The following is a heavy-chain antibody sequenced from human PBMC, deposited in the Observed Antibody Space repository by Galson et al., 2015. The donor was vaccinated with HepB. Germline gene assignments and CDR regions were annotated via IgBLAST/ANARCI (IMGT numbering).Heavy chain of an antibody. D-gene: IGHD3-10*01. CDR2: IKSKTDGGTT. CDR3: TTVTELLWFGGLHYGMDV. V-gene: IGHV3-15*01. Sequence: SLRLSCAASGFTFSNAWMSWVRQAPGKGLEWVGRIKSKTDGGTTDYAATVKGRFTIPRDDSKNTLYLQMNSLKTEDTAVYYCTTVTELLWFGGLHYGMDVWGQGTTVTVSS. J-gene: IGHJ6*02. CDR1: GFTFSNAW.